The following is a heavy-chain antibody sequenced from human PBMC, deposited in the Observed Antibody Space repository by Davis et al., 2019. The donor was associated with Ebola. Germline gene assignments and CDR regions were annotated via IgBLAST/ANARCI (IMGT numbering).Heavy chain of an antibody. J-gene: IGHJ4*02. CDR2: ISSSSSYI. CDR3: AKEGGVVPAAISH. V-gene: IGHV3-21*04. Sequence: PGGSLRLSCAASGFTFSSYSMNWVRQAPGKGLEWVSSISSSSSYIYYADSVKGRFTISRDNAKNSLYLQMNSLRAEDTALYYCAKEGGVVPAAISHWGQGTLVTVSS. D-gene: IGHD2-2*01. CDR1: GFTFSSYS.